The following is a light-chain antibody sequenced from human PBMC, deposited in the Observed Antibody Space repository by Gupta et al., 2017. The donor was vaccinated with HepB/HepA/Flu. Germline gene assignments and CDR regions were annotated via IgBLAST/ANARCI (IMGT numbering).Light chain of an antibody. J-gene: IGLJ1*01. CDR2: EVS. CDR3: YSYAGSSSYV. V-gene: IGLV2-23*02. Sequence: QSALTQPASVSGSPGQSITISCAGSSSDVGAYYLVSWYQQHPGKAPNLLIYEVSKRPSGVSYRISGSKSGNTASLTISGLQAEDEADYYCYSYAGSSSYVFGTGTKVTVL. CDR1: SSDVGAYYL.